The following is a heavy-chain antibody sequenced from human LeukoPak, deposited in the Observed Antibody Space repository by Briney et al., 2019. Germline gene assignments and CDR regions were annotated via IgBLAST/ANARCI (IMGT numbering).Heavy chain of an antibody. J-gene: IGHJ4*02. Sequence: GGSLRLSCAASGFTFSSYWMHWVRQAPGKGLVWVSRINSDGSSTSYADSVKGRFTISRDNSKNTLYLQMNSLRAEDTAVYYCARDLSTVGAPPVTFDYWGQGTLVTVSS. V-gene: IGHV3-74*01. CDR1: GFTFSSYW. D-gene: IGHD1-26*01. CDR3: ARDLSTVGAPPVTFDY. CDR2: INSDGSST.